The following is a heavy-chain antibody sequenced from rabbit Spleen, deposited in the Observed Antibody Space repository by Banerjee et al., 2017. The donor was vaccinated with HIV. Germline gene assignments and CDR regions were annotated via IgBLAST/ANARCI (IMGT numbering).Heavy chain of an antibody. CDR1: GFDFSNYY. D-gene: IGHD6-1*01. CDR3: ARGPPYAGYAGYGYVYLNL. V-gene: IGHV1S7*01. Sequence: QLVESGGGLVQPGGSLKLSCKASGFDFSNYYMSWVRQAPGKGLEWIGYFDPVFGSTYFASWAKGRFTISSHNAQNTLYLQLNSLTAADTATYFCARGPPYAGYAGYGYVYLNLWGPGTLVTVS. CDR2: FDPVFGST. J-gene: IGHJ4*01.